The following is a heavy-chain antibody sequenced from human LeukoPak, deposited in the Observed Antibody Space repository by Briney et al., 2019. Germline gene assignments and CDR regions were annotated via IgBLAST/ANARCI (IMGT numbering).Heavy chain of an antibody. D-gene: IGHD3-16*01. CDR1: GYTFTSYD. Sequence: ASVKVSCKASGYTFTSYDINWVRQATGQGLEWMGFINPNTGYTAYAQKFKGRVTLTRDTSISTACMELSSLRSEDTALYYCTRVPRELGAWGGQGTLVTVSS. CDR3: TRVPRELGAW. V-gene: IGHV1-8*01. J-gene: IGHJ4*02. CDR2: INPNTGYT.